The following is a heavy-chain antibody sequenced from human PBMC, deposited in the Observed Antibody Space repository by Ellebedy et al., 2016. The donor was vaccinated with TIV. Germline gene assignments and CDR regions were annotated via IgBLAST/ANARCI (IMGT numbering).Heavy chain of an antibody. CDR2: IIPIFGTA. J-gene: IGHJ6*02. D-gene: IGHD3-10*01. V-gene: IGHV1-69*13. CDR1: GGTFSSYA. Sequence: AASVKVSCRASGGTFSSYAISWVRQAPGQGLEWMGGIIPIFGTANYAQKFQGRVTITADESTSTAYMELSSLRSEDTAVYYCARALRSGSYYYGMDVWGQGTTVTVSS. CDR3: ARALRSGSYYYGMDV.